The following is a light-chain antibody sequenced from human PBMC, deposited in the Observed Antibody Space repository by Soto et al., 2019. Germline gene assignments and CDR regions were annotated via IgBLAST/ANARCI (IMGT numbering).Light chain of an antibody. CDR2: DTS. Sequence: EIVLTQSPGTLSLSPGERATLSCRASQSVTSNYLAWYQQKPGQAPGLLIYDTSTRASGVPDRFSGSGSGTEFTLTISRLEPEDFAVYYCQQYGTSPLTFGQGTKVDFK. V-gene: IGKV3-20*01. CDR1: QSVTSNY. CDR3: QQYGTSPLT. J-gene: IGKJ1*01.